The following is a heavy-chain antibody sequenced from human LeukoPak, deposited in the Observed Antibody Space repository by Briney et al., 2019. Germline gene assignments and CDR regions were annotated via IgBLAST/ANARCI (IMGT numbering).Heavy chain of an antibody. D-gene: IGHD1-26*01. CDR1: GYTFTSYG. CDR2: IIPIFGTA. V-gene: IGHV1-69*05. J-gene: IGHJ2*01. CDR3: ARGRAPDWYFDL. Sequence: GASVKVSCKASGYTFTSYGISWVRQAPGQGLEWMGGIIPIFGTANYAQKFQGRVTITTDESTSTAYMELSSLRSEDTAVYYCARGRAPDWYFDLWGRGTLVTVSS.